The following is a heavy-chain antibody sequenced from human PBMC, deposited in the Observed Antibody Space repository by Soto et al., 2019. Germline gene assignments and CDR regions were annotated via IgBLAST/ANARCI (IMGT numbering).Heavy chain of an antibody. D-gene: IGHD2-21*02. J-gene: IGHJ4*02. CDR3: ARQLAYCGGDCYTDPLDY. Sequence: QAQLVQSGAEVKKPGASVKVSCKASGYTFTKYYMHWVRQAPGQGLEWMGWINPQSGGTKYAQKFQGRVTMTRDTSISTAYMEMSRLGSDDTAMYYCARQLAYCGGDCYTDPLDYWGQGTLVTVSS. V-gene: IGHV1-2*02. CDR2: INPQSGGT. CDR1: GYTFTKYY.